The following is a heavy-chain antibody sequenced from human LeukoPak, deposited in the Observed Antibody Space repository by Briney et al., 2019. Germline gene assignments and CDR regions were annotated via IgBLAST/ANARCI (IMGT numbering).Heavy chain of an antibody. D-gene: IGHD6-13*01. J-gene: IGHJ4*02. CDR1: GGSLSSGDYY. Sequence: SETLSLTCTVSGGSLSSGDYYWSWIRQPPGKGLEWIGYIYYSGSTYYNPSLKSRVTISVDTSKNQFSLKLSSVTAADTAVYYCARLIAADNYFDYWGQGTLVTVSS. CDR3: ARLIAADNYFDY. V-gene: IGHV4-30-4*01. CDR2: IYYSGST.